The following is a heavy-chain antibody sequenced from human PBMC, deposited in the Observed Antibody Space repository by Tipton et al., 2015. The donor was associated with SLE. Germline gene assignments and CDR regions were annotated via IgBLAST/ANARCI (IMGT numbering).Heavy chain of an antibody. CDR2: ITTDTEKP. V-gene: IGHV7-4-1*02. J-gene: IGHJ4*02. CDR1: GYKFNTYG. D-gene: IGHD3-22*01. Sequence: QVQLVQSGFELKKPGASVKVSCKASGYKFNTYGINWVRQAPGQGLEWMGWITTDTEKPTYAQAFTGRFVFSLDTSVSTAYLQISSLKAEDTAMYYCAREGPADSSAYWGQGTLVTVSS. CDR3: AREGPADSSAY.